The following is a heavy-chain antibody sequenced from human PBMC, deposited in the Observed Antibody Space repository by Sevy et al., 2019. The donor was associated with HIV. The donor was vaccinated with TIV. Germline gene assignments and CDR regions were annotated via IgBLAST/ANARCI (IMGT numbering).Heavy chain of an antibody. V-gene: IGHV3-48*03. Sequence: GGSLRLSCAASGFTFSSYEMNWVRQAPGKGLEWVSYISSSGSTIYYADSVKGRFTISRDNAKNSLYLQMNSLRAEDTAVYYCARDSHYGDFFPDAFDXWGQGTMVTVSS. J-gene: IGHJ3*02. D-gene: IGHD4-17*01. CDR1: GFTFSSYE. CDR3: ARDSHYGDFFPDAFDX. CDR2: ISSSGSTI.